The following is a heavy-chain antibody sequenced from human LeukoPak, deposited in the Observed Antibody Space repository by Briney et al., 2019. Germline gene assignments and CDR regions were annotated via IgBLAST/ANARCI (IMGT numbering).Heavy chain of an antibody. CDR2: INHSGST. D-gene: IGHD5-18*01. Sequence: SETLSLTCAVYGGSFSGYYWSWIRQPPGKGLEWIGEINHSGSTNYNPSLKSRVTISVDTSKNQFSLKLSSVTAADTAVYYCAREGRGRVYSYGYAIDYWGQGTLVTVSS. CDR1: GGSFSGYY. J-gene: IGHJ4*02. CDR3: AREGRGRVYSYGYAIDY. V-gene: IGHV4-34*01.